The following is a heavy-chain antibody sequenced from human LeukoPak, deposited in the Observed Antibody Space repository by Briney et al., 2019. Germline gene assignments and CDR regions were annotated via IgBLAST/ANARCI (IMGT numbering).Heavy chain of an antibody. J-gene: IGHJ4*02. V-gene: IGHV1-2*02. CDR2: INPNSGGT. CDR3: ARAEDDSSGYYYNDY. Sequence: ASVKVSCKASGYTFTGYYMHWVRQAPGQGLEWMGWINPNSGGTNYAQTFQGRVTMTRDTSISTAYMELSRLRSDDTAVYYCARAEDDSSGYYYNDYWGQGTLVTVSS. D-gene: IGHD3-22*01. CDR1: GYTFTGYY.